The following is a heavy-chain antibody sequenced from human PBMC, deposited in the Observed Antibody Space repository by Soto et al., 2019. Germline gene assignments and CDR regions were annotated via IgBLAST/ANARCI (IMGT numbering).Heavy chain of an antibody. CDR2: MSGGGGTT. CDR1: GFTFGTYA. V-gene: IGHV3-23*01. J-gene: IGHJ4*02. CDR3: AKEALGAAAEGRSPHFDS. D-gene: IGHD6-25*01. Sequence: EVQLLESGGGLVQPGGSLRLSCAASGFTFGTYAMTWVRQTPGKGLEWVSVMSGGGGTTYYADSVRGRFTISRDNSKNTLYLQMNSLRAEDTAVYYCAKEALGAAAEGRSPHFDSWGQGTLVTVSS.